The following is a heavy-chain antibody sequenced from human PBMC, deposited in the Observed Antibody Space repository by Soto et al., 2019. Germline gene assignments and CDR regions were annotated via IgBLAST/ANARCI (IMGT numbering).Heavy chain of an antibody. CDR3: AADRPLCSGGSCYAFDI. J-gene: IGHJ3*02. V-gene: IGHV1-58*02. CDR1: GYTFTSYG. Sequence: GASVKVSCKASGYTFTSYGISWVRQAPGQGLEWIGWIVVGSGNTNYAQKFQERVTITRDMSTSTAYMELSSLRSEDTAVYYCAADRPLCSGGSCYAFDIWGQGTMVTVSS. D-gene: IGHD2-15*01. CDR2: IVVGSGNT.